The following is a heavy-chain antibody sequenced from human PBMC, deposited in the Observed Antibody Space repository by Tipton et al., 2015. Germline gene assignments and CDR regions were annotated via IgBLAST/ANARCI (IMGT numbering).Heavy chain of an antibody. D-gene: IGHD5-18*01. J-gene: IGHJ4*02. Sequence: SLRLSCAASGFTFSSYWMHWVRQAPGKGLVWVSRINSDGSSTSYADSVKGRFTISRDNAKNSLYLQMNSLRAEDTAVYYCAREDTAIDFDYWGQGTLVTVSS. CDR1: GFTFSSYW. CDR2: INSDGSST. V-gene: IGHV3-74*01. CDR3: AREDTAIDFDY.